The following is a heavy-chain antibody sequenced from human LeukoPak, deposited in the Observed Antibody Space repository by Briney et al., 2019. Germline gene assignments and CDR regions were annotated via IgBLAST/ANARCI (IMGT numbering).Heavy chain of an antibody. CDR2: ISGSTSST. CDR1: GFTFSSYE. V-gene: IGHV3-48*03. CDR3: ASSGGKVAQVHFDY. Sequence: GGSLRLSCAASGFTFSSYEMNWVRQAPGKGLEWVSYISGSTSSTFYADSVKGRFTISRDNAKNSVYLQMNSLRAEDTAVYYCASSGGKVAQVHFDYWGQGTLVTVSS. D-gene: IGHD2-15*01. J-gene: IGHJ4*02.